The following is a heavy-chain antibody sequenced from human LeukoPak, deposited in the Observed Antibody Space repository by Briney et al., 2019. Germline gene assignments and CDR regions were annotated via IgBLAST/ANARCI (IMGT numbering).Heavy chain of an antibody. D-gene: IGHD2-2*01. J-gene: IGHJ4*02. Sequence: SETLSLTCAVYGGSFSGYYWSWIRQPPGKGLEWIGEINHSGSTSYNPSLKSRVTISVDTSKNQFSLKLSSVTAADTAVYYCARGRGYCSSTSCRNFDYWGQGTLVTVSS. CDR2: INHSGST. CDR3: ARGRGYCSSTSCRNFDY. CDR1: GGSFSGYY. V-gene: IGHV4-34*01.